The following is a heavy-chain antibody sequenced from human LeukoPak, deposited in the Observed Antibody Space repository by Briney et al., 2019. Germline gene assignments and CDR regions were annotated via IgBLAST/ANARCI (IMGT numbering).Heavy chain of an antibody. J-gene: IGHJ4*02. V-gene: IGHV3-49*04. CDR1: GFTFGDYA. D-gene: IGHD5-12*01. CDR2: IRSKAYGGTT. CDR3: TRQLVATIGAPARPFDY. Sequence: PGGSLRLSCTASGFTFGDYAMSWVRQAPGKGLEWVGFIRSKAYGGTTEYAASVKGRFTISRDDSKSIAYLQMNSLKTEDTAVYYCTRQLVATIGAPARPFDYWGQGTLVTVSS.